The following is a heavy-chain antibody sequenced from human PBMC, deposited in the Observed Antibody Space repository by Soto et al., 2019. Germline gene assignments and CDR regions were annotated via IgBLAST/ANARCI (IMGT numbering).Heavy chain of an antibody. CDR1: GYTFSIYG. CDR2: TRPNNGNT. J-gene: IGHJ4*02. CDR3: VRDLDGSGSYYTDY. D-gene: IGHD3-10*01. V-gene: IGHV1-18*01. Sequence: ASVKVSCKASGYTFSIYGINWVRQAPGQGLEWMGWTRPNNGNTKYAQNLQGRVTMTTDTSTSTAYMELRSLRPDDTAVYYCVRDLDGSGSYYTDYWGQGALVTVSS.